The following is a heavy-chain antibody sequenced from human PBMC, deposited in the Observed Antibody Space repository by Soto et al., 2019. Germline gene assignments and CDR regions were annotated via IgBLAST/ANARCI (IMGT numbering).Heavy chain of an antibody. CDR3: AAPRDEYGSGVSWFTYGMDI. V-gene: IGHV3-23*01. D-gene: IGHD3-10*01. CDR1: GFTFSDFA. Sequence: PGGSLRLSCLASGFTFSDFAMTWVRHVPGRGLEWVASLDGAGGSTYYAESVRGRFSISRDNSQNTLFLQMKRLTVDDTAIYYCAAPRDEYGSGVSWFTYGMDIWRQGTTVTVSS. J-gene: IGHJ6*02. CDR2: LDGAGGST.